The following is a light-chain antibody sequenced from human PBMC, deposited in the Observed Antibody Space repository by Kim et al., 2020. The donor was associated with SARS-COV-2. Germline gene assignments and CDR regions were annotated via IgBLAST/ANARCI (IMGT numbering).Light chain of an antibody. CDR1: QSISSW. V-gene: IGKV1-5*01. CDR2: DAS. CDR3: HQYNTYPET. Sequence: ASVGDRVPITCRASQSISSWLAWYQQKPGKAPKVLISDASRLQSGFPSRFSGGGSGTEFTLTISSLQPDDFATYYCHQYNTYPETFGQGTKVDIK. J-gene: IGKJ1*01.